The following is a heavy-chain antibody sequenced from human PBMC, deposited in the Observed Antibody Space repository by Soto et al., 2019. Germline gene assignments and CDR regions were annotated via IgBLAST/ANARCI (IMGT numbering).Heavy chain of an antibody. D-gene: IGHD3-9*01. CDR3: TRDTLRYFDWLPHLGFFGYGMDV. J-gene: IGHJ6*02. CDR1: GFXFGDYA. Sequence: GGSLXLSCTASGFXFGDYAMSWFRQAPGKGLEWVGFIRSKAYGGTTEYAASVKGRFTISRDDSKSIAYLQMNSLKTEDTAVYYCTRDTLRYFDWLPHLGFFGYGMDVWGQGTTVTVSS. V-gene: IGHV3-49*03. CDR2: IRSKAYGGTT.